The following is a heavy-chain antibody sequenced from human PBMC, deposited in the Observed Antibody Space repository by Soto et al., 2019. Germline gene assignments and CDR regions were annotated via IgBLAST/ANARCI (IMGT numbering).Heavy chain of an antibody. CDR2: ISAYNGNT. V-gene: IGHV1-18*01. CDR3: ARDGYYYDTSGYVDY. CDR1: GYTFISYG. J-gene: IGHJ4*02. D-gene: IGHD3-22*01. Sequence: ASVKVSCKASGYTFISYGISWVRQAPGQGLEWMGWISAYNGNTNYAQKLQGRVTMTTDTSTSTAYMELRSLRSDDTAVYYCARDGYYYDTSGYVDYWGQGTLVTVSS.